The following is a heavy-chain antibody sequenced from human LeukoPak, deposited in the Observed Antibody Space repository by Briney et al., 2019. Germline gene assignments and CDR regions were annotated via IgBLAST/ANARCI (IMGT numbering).Heavy chain of an antibody. Sequence: SETLSLTCNVSGGSISNYYWTWIRQPAGKGLEWIWRIYSSGTTTYDPSLKSRVAMSVDTSRNQFSLKLNSVTAADTAVYYCARVSPIAVAGSSNYYPMDVWGQGTTVTVS. D-gene: IGHD6-19*01. J-gene: IGHJ6*02. CDR2: IYSSGTT. CDR3: ARVSPIAVAGSSNYYPMDV. CDR1: GGSISNYY. V-gene: IGHV4-4*07.